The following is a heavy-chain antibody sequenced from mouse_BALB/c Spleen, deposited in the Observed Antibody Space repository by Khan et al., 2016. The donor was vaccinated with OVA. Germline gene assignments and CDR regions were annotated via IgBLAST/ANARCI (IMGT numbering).Heavy chain of an antibody. CDR2: TNPTNGRT. V-gene: IGHV1S81*02. CDR1: GYTFTSYW. Sequence: QVQLQQSGAELVKAGASVKMSCKASGYTFTSYWMHWVKQRLGQGLEWFAETNPTNGRTYYHEKLTRKATLTVDKSSRTAYMLIRGPTFEDSAVYYCSRIKKIVATYFDYWGQGTTLTVSS. J-gene: IGHJ2*01. D-gene: IGHD1-1*01. CDR3: SRIKKIVATYFDY.